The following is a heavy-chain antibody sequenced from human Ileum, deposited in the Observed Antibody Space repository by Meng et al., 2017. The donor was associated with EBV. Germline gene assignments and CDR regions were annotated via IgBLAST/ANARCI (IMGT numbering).Heavy chain of an antibody. J-gene: IGHJ4*02. Sequence: QVQLPESGTGLVGPSGTLSLTCSVSGDSISNEHWWSWVRQSPGKGLEWIGEIHHTRGPNYNPSLKSRVIISVDKSNNHFSLRLSAVTAADTAVYYCASNGAFSLDHWGQGTLVTVSS. D-gene: IGHD2-8*01. CDR2: IHHTRGP. V-gene: IGHV4-4*02. CDR3: ASNGAFSLDH. CDR1: GDSISNEHW.